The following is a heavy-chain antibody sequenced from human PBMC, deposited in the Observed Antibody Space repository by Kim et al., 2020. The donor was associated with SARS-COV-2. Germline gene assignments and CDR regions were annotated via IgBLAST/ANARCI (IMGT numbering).Heavy chain of an antibody. CDR1: GFTFSSYA. Sequence: GGSLRLSCAASGFTFSSYAMSWVRQAPGKGLEWVSSISDDGDSTYYADSVKGRFTISRDNSKSTLYLQMNSLRAADTALFYCVKSYSIKWTTYFDYWGQGTLLTVSS. CDR2: ISDDGDST. CDR3: VKSYSIKWTTYFDY. J-gene: IGHJ4*02. D-gene: IGHD6-13*01. V-gene: IGHV3-23*01.